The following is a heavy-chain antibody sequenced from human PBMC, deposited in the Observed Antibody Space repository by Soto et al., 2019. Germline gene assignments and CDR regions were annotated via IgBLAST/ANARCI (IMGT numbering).Heavy chain of an antibody. J-gene: IGHJ6*02. D-gene: IGHD1-26*01. V-gene: IGHV4-31*03. CDR2: IYYSGST. CDR3: ARDRPRLGMAV. Sequence: SENLSVTCTVSGGSISSGSNYWSWIRQHPGKGLEWIGYIYYSGSTHYKPSLKSRVTISLDTSKNQFSLKLSSVTAADTAVYYCARDRPRLGMAVRGQRTTVTVSS. CDR1: GGSISSGSNY.